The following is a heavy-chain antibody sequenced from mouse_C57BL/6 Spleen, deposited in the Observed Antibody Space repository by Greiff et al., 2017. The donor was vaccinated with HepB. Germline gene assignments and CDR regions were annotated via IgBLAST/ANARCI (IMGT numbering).Heavy chain of an antibody. Sequence: QVQLQQPGAELVKPGASVKLSCKASGYTFTSYWMHWVKQRPGQGLEWIGMIHPNSGSTNYNEKFKSKATLTVDKSSSTAYMQLSSLTSEDSAVYYCARERVTTGGYAMDYWGQGTSVTVSS. D-gene: IGHD2-2*01. CDR2: IHPNSGST. CDR3: ARERVTTGGYAMDY. J-gene: IGHJ4*01. CDR1: GYTFTSYW. V-gene: IGHV1-64*01.